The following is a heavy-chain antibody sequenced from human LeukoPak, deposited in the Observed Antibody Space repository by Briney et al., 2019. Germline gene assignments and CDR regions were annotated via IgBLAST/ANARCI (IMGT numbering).Heavy chain of an antibody. CDR3: ARDSEWRRYYGMDV. CDR1: GFTFSSYW. J-gene: IGHJ6*02. D-gene: IGHD3-3*01. Sequence: PGGSLRLSCAASGFTFSSYWMSWVRQAPGKGLEWVANIKQDGSEKYYVDSVKGRFTISRDNAKNSLYLQMNSLRAEDTAVYYCARDSEWRRYYGMDVWGQGTTVTVSS. CDR2: IKQDGSEK. V-gene: IGHV3-7*01.